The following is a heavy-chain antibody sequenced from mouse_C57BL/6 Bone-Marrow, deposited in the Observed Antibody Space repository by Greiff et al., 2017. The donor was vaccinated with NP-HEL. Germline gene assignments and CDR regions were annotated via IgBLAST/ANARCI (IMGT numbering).Heavy chain of an antibody. CDR1: GYSFTDYN. CDR3: ARSGGQLRLTWFAY. D-gene: IGHD3-2*02. Sequence: VQLQQSGPELVKPGASVKISCKASGYSFTDYNMNWVKQSNGKSLEWIGVINPNYGTTSYNQKFKVKATLTVDQSSSTAYMQLNSLTSEDSAVYYCARSGGQLRLTWFAYWGQGTLVTVSA. V-gene: IGHV1-39*01. CDR2: INPNYGTT. J-gene: IGHJ3*01.